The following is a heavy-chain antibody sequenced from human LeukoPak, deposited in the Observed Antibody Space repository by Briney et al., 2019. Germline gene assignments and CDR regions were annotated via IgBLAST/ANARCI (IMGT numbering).Heavy chain of an antibody. CDR3: AKGSSGYYDYPFDY. D-gene: IGHD3-22*01. Sequence: GRSLRLSCAASGFTFDDYAMHWVRQAPGQGLEWVSGISWNSGSIGYADSVKGRFTISRDNAKNSLYLQMNSLRAEDMALYYCAKGSSGYYDYPFDYWGQGTLVTVSS. CDR1: GFTFDDYA. V-gene: IGHV3-9*03. J-gene: IGHJ4*02. CDR2: ISWNSGSI.